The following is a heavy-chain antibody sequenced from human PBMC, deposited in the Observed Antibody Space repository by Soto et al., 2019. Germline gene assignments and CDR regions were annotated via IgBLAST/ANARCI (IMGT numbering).Heavy chain of an antibody. CDR2: IYSGDTT. V-gene: IGHV3-53*05. Sequence: GGSLRLSCAVSGFTVRANYMSWVRQAPGKGLEWVSVIYSGDTTYYADSVKGRFIISRDISKNTVSLEMTSLRAEDTAVYYCAKGGRQWLVTSDFNYWGQGALVTVSS. D-gene: IGHD6-19*01. CDR1: GFTVRANY. J-gene: IGHJ4*02. CDR3: AKGGRQWLVTSDFNY.